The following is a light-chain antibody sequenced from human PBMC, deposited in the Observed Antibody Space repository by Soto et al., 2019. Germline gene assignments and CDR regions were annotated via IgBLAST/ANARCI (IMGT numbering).Light chain of an antibody. J-gene: IGKJ2*02. CDR3: RQYESLCS. V-gene: IGKV3-20*01. CDR1: QSLRSAS. CDR2: GAS. Sequence: EIVLTQSPGTLSLSPGERATLSCRASQSLRSASFAWYQQKPGQTTRLLIYGASTRATGIPDRFSGSGSGTDFTLTISRLEPEDFAGDYCRQYESLCSFGQGTKVEIK.